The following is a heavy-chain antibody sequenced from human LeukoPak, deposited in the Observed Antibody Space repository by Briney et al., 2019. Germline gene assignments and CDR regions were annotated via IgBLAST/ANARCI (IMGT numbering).Heavy chain of an antibody. CDR3: ARTSLGGAWFDP. V-gene: IGHV4-30-4*08. Sequence: SSETLSLTCTVSGGSISSGDYYWSWNRQPPGKGLEWIVYIYYNGSTYYNPSLKSRVTISVDTSKNQFSLKLSSVTAADTAVYYCARTSLGGAWFDPWGQGTLVTVSS. J-gene: IGHJ5*02. D-gene: IGHD3-10*01. CDR2: IYYNGST. CDR1: GGSISSGDYY.